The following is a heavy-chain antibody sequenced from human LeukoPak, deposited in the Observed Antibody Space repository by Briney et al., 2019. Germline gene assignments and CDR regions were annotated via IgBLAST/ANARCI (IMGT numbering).Heavy chain of an antibody. V-gene: IGHV7-4-1*02. Sequence: ASVKVSCKASGYTFTGYYMHWVRQAPGQGLEWMGWINTNTGNPTYAQGFTGRFVFSLDTSVSTAYLQISSLKAEDTAVYYCARDTSSGWYPEYYFDYWGQGTLVTVSS. CDR1: GYTFTGYY. CDR3: ARDTSSGWYPEYYFDY. D-gene: IGHD6-19*01. CDR2: INTNTGNP. J-gene: IGHJ4*02.